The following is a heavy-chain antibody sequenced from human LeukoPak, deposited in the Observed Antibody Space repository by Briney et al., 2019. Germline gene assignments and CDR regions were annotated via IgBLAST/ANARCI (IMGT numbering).Heavy chain of an antibody. CDR1: GGTFSSYA. CDR3: ASDPTVYCSSTSCYSNY. J-gene: IGHJ4*02. Sequence: GASVKVSCKASGGTFSSYAISWVRQAPGQGLEWMGRIIPILGIANYVQKFQGRVTITADKSTSTAYMELSSLRSEDTAVYYCASDPTVYCSSTSCYSNYWGQGTLVTVSS. CDR2: IIPILGIA. V-gene: IGHV1-69*04. D-gene: IGHD2-2*02.